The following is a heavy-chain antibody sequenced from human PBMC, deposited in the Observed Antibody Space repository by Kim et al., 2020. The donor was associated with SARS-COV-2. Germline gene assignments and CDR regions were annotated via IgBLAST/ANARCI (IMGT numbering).Heavy chain of an antibody. Sequence: ASVKVSCKASGYTFTSYGISWVRQAPGQGLEWMGWISAYNGNTNYAQKLQGRVTMTTDTSTSTAYMELRSLRSDDTAVYYCARDLIHSGYDELCYFDYWGQGTLVTVSS. CDR2: ISAYNGNT. D-gene: IGHD5-12*01. CDR3: ARDLIHSGYDELCYFDY. CDR1: GYTFTSYG. J-gene: IGHJ4*02. V-gene: IGHV1-18*01.